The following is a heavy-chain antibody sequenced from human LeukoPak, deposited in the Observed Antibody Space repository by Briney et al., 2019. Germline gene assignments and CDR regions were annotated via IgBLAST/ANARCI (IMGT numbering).Heavy chain of an antibody. Sequence: SVKVSCKASGGTFSSYAISWVRQAPGQGLEWMGGIIPIFGTANYAQKFQGRVTITADESTSTAYMELSSLRSEDTAVYYCASPLLLYSSSWYGEFDYWGQGTLVTVSS. J-gene: IGHJ4*02. CDR2: IIPIFGTA. CDR3: ASPLLLYSSSWYGEFDY. D-gene: IGHD6-13*01. V-gene: IGHV1-69*13. CDR1: GGTFSSYA.